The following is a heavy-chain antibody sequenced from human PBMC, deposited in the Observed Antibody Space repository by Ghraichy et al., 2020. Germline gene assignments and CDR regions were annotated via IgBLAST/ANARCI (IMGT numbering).Heavy chain of an antibody. D-gene: IGHD6-13*01. CDR2: FDPEDGET. V-gene: IGHV1-24*01. Sequence: ASVKVSCKVSGYTLTELSMHWVRQAPGKGLEWMGGFDPEDGETIYAQKFQGRVTMTEDTSTDTAYMELSSLRSEDTAVYYCATDPGGYSSSWYRGFDPWGQGTLVTVSS. CDR3: ATDPGGYSSSWYRGFDP. CDR1: GYTLTELS. J-gene: IGHJ5*02.